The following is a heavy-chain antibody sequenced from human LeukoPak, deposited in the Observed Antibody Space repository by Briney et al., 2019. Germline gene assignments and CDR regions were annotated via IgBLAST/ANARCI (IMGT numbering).Heavy chain of an antibody. CDR2: ISYDGSNK. V-gene: IGHV3-30*18. CDR1: GFTFSSYG. D-gene: IGHD4-17*01. Sequence: SCKASGFTFSSYGMHWVRQAPGKGLEWVAVISYDGSNKYYADSVKGRFTISRDNSKNTLYLQMNSPRAEDTAVYYCAKTHDYGDYYYFDYWGQGTLVTVSS. CDR3: AKTHDYGDYYYFDY. J-gene: IGHJ4*02.